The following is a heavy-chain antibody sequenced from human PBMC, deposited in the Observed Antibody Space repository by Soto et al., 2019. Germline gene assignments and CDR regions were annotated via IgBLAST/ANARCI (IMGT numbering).Heavy chain of an antibody. J-gene: IGHJ4*02. CDR1: GGTFSSYA. D-gene: IGHD4-17*01. CDR3: ATFSLRRSTDATFDY. CDR2: IIPIFGTA. V-gene: IGHV1-69*01. Sequence: QVQLVQSGAEVKKPGSSVKVSCKASGGTFSSYAISWVRQAPGQGLEWMGGIIPIFGTANYAQKFQGRVTITADESTSTAYMELSSLRSEDTAVYYCATFSLRRSTDATFDYWCQGTLVTVSS.